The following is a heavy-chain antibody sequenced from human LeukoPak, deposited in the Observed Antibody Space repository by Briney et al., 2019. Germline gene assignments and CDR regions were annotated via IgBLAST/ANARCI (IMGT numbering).Heavy chain of an antibody. CDR1: GGSISSSY. CDR3: ARDPPSSSGYPLGYFDY. Sequence: SETLSLTCTASGGSISSSYRRWIRQPPGKGLEWIGHIIYNGSTNYNPSLKSRVTISVDTSKNQFSLKPSSVTAADTAVYYCARDPPSSSGYPLGYFDYWGQGTLVTVSS. D-gene: IGHD3-22*01. V-gene: IGHV4-59*01. CDR2: IIYNGST. J-gene: IGHJ4*02.